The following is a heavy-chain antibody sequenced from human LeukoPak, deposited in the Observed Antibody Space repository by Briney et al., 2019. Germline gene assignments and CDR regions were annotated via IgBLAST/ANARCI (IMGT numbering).Heavy chain of an antibody. J-gene: IGHJ6*03. D-gene: IGHD3-3*01. CDR1: GYTFTGYY. CDR3: AGREYYDFWSGYPSDYYYMDV. V-gene: IGHV1-2*02. Sequence: GASVKVSCKASGYTFTGYYMHWVRQAPGQGLEWMGWINPNSGGTNYAQKFQGRVTMTRDTSISTAYMELSRLRSDDTAVYYCAGREYYDFWSGYPSDYYYMDVWGKGTTVTVSS. CDR2: INPNSGGT.